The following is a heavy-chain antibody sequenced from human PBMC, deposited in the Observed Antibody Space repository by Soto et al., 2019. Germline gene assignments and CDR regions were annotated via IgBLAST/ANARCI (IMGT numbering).Heavy chain of an antibody. Sequence: EVQLVESGGDLVQPGRSLKLSCAASGFTFADYAMHWVRQAPDKGLEWVSGISWNSGRRDYADSVRGRFTISRDNAKNSLNLKMNSLGAEDTALYYCAKASEYDLPEGYFDLWGRGTLSLSPQ. V-gene: IGHV3-9*01. CDR1: GFTFADYA. J-gene: IGHJ2*01. D-gene: IGHD2-2*01. CDR2: ISWNSGRR. CDR3: AKASEYDLPEGYFDL.